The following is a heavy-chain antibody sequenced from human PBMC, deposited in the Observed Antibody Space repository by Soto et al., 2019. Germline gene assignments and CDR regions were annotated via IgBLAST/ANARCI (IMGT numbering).Heavy chain of an antibody. CDR2: IYYSGST. CDR3: ARAGIAAAPYRY. D-gene: IGHD6-13*01. Sequence: QVQLQESGPGLVKPSQTLSLTCTVSGGSISSGGYYWSWIRQHPGKGLEWIGYIYYSGSTYYNPSLKSRXXIXVXXSKNQFSLKLSSVTAAATAVYYCARAGIAAAPYRYWGQGTLVTVSS. V-gene: IGHV4-31*03. CDR1: GGSISSGGYY. J-gene: IGHJ4*02.